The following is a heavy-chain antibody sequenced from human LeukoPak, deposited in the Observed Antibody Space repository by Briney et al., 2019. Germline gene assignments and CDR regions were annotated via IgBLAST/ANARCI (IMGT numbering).Heavy chain of an antibody. CDR1: GYTLTGLS. Sequence: ASVKVSCKISGYTLTGLSMHWVRQAPGKGLEWMGGLHPEDGSTIYAQKFQGRVTMTEDTSTDTAYMELSSLRSEDTAVYYCATDPSGSYTGDYWGQGTLVTVSS. D-gene: IGHD1-26*01. CDR2: LHPEDGST. V-gene: IGHV1-24*01. J-gene: IGHJ4*02. CDR3: ATDPSGSYTGDY.